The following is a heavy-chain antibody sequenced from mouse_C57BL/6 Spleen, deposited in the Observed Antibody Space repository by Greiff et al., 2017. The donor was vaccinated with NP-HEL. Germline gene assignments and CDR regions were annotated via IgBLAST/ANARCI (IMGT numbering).Heavy chain of an antibody. CDR1: GFSLSTFGMG. CDR2: IWWDDDK. J-gene: IGHJ4*01. D-gene: IGHD2-3*01. V-gene: IGHV8-8*01. Sequence: QVQLKQSGPGILQPSQTLSLTCSFSGFSLSTFGMGVGWIRQPSGKGLEWLAHIWWDDDKYYNPALKSRLTIAKDTSKNQVFLKIANVDTADTATYYCARMGALYDDQNAMDYWGQGTSVTVSS. CDR3: ARMGALYDDQNAMDY.